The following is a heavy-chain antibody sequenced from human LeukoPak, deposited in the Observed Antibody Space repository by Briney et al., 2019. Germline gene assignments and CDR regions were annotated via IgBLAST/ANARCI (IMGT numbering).Heavy chain of an antibody. CDR1: GYTFTSYA. V-gene: IGHV1-3*01. Sequence: ASVKVSCKASGYTFTSYAMHWVRQAPGQRLEWMGWINAGNGNTKYSQKFQGRVTITRDTSASTAYMELSSLRSEDTAVYYCASLGKWELLDAYYFDYWGQGTLVTVSS. CDR3: ASLGKWELLDAYYFDY. J-gene: IGHJ4*02. D-gene: IGHD1-26*01. CDR2: INAGNGNT.